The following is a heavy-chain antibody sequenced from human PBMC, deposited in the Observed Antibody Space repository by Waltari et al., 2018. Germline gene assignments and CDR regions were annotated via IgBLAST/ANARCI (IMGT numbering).Heavy chain of an antibody. CDR2: IIPILGIA. CDR3: ARAELAPFDD. V-gene: IGHV1-69*04. J-gene: IGHJ4*02. Sequence: GRQAPGQGLEWRGRIIPILGIANCAQKFQGRVTITAEESTSTADMELSSLRSEDTAVYYCARAELAPFDDWGQGTLVTVSS. D-gene: IGHD1-26*01.